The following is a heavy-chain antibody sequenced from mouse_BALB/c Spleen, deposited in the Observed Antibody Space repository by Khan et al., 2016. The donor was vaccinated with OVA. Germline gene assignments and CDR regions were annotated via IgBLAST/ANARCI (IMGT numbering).Heavy chain of an antibody. V-gene: IGHV3-2*02. D-gene: IGHD1-2*01. CDR2: ISYSGST. J-gene: IGHJ2*01. Sequence: EVQLQESGPGLVKPSQSLSLTCTVTGYSITSGYGWNWIRQFPGNKMEWMGYISYSGSTNYNPSLKRRISITRDTSKNQFFLQLNSVTTEDTATYYCARTARINYWGQGTTLTVSS. CDR1: GYSITSGYG. CDR3: ARTARINY.